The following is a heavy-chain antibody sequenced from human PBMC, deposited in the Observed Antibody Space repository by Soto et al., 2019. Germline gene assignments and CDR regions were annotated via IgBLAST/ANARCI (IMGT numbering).Heavy chain of an antibody. CDR3: VREGRGSFDF. CDR1: GFIFTNYA. D-gene: IGHD5-12*01. J-gene: IGHJ3*01. CDR2: IGGRGNSA. V-gene: IGHV3-23*01. Sequence: VGSLRLSCAASGFIFTNYAMNWVRQAPGKGLEWVAVIGGRGNSAYYADSVQGRFTISRDNSKNTLSLQMSSLTADDTAIYYCVREGRGSFDFWGRGTMVTVSS.